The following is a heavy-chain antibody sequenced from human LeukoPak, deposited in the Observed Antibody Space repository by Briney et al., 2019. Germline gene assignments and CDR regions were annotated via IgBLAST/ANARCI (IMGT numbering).Heavy chain of an antibody. D-gene: IGHD6-19*01. CDR3: ARDRAVAGNLYYFDY. V-gene: IGHV3-9*01. CDR1: GFTFDDYA. CDR2: ISWNSGSI. Sequence: GGSLRLSCAASGFTFDDYAMHWVRQAPGKGLEWVSGISWNSGSIGYADSVKGRFTISRDNSKNTLYLQMNSLRAEDTAVYYCARDRAVAGNLYYFDYWGQGTLVTVSS. J-gene: IGHJ4*02.